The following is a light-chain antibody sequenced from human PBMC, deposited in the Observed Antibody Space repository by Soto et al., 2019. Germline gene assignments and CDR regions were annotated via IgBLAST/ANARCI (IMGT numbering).Light chain of an antibody. Sequence: EIVMTQSPATLSVSPGERATLSCRASQSVSSKLAWYQQKPGQATRLLIYGASTRDTGIPARFSVSGSGTEFTLTISSLQSEDFAVYYCQQYKNWPPYTFGQGTKLEIK. V-gene: IGKV3-15*01. J-gene: IGKJ2*01. CDR3: QQYKNWPPYT. CDR1: QSVSSK. CDR2: GAS.